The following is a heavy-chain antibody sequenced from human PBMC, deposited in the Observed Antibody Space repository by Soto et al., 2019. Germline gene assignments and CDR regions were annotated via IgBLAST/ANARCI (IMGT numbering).Heavy chain of an antibody. CDR1: GFSVGSNY. D-gene: IGHD2-8*01. Sequence: EVQLVETGGGLIQPGGSLRLSCAASGFSVGSNYMTWVRQSPGKGLEWVSLIYSNGDTDYADSVKGRFSISRDNFKNTLYRQMNNLRAEDTAVYHCARKSDSSGVREADGVWGGGTLVSVSS. CDR2: IYSNGDT. J-gene: IGHJ4*02. V-gene: IGHV3-53*02. CDR3: ARKSDSSGVREADGV.